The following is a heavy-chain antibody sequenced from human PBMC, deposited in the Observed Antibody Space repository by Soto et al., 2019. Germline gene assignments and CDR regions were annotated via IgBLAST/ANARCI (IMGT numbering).Heavy chain of an antibody. CDR1: GDTFKNCV. Sequence: QVQVVQSGVEVRRPGSSVKVSCKASGDTFKNCVISWVRQAPGQGLEWMGGIIPLFGTTDFAQRFQGRLTMTTDESTTTAYMALSRLRSEDTATYYCAAELGFGKFCVVWGQGNTVIVSS. J-gene: IGHJ6*02. CDR3: AAELGFGKFCVV. CDR2: IIPLFGTT. V-gene: IGHV1-69*01. D-gene: IGHD1-7*01.